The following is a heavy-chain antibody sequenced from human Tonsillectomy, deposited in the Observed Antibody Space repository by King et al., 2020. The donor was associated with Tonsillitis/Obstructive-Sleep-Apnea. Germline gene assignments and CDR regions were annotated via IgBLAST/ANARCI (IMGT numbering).Heavy chain of an antibody. CDR2: ISSSSSYI. Sequence: QLVQSGGGLVKPGGSLRLSCAASGFTFSSYSMNWVRQAPGKGLEWVSSISSSSSYIYYADSVKGRFTISRDNAKNSLYLQLNSLRAEDTAVYYCARDRHYGGNSGYWGQGTLVTVSS. V-gene: IGHV3-21*01. CDR1: GFTFSSYS. J-gene: IGHJ4*02. CDR3: ARDRHYGGNSGY. D-gene: IGHD4-23*01.